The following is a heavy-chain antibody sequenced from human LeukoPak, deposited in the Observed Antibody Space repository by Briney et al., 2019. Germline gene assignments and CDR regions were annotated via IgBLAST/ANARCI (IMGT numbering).Heavy chain of an antibody. V-gene: IGHV4-39*07. CDR3: ASRPLYYYDSSGYYYD. CDR2: IYYSGST. J-gene: IGHJ4*02. CDR1: GGSISSSSYY. D-gene: IGHD3-22*01. Sequence: SETLSLTCTVSGGSISSSSYYWGWIRQPPGKGLEWIGSIYYSGSTYYNPSLKSRVTISVDTSKNQFSLKLSSVTAADTAVYYCASRPLYYYDSSGYYYDWGQGTLVTVSS.